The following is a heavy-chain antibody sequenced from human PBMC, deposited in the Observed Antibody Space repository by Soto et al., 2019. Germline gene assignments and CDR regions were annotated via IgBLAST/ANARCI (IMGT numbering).Heavy chain of an antibody. CDR2: ISAYNDHT. J-gene: IGHJ4*02. D-gene: IGHD1-26*01. CDR3: EWGSYLDY. V-gene: IGHV1-18*01. CDR1: GYIMTTYG. Sequence: QVQLVQSGTEVKKPGASVKVSCKASGYIMTTYGVSWVRQAPGQGLEWMGWISAYNDHTNYVQKFQGRVTMTTDTSTITAYMELRSLRSDDTAVYYCEWGSYLDYWGQGTLVTVSS.